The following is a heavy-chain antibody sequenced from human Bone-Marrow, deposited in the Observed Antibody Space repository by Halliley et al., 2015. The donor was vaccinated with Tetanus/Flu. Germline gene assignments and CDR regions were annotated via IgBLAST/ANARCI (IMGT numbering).Heavy chain of an antibody. CDR3: ARGRGSYSDALDV. J-gene: IGHJ3*01. CDR2: IIPIFGTT. CDR1: GDTFSGYS. V-gene: IGHV1-69*01. Sequence: QLVQSGAEVKKPGSSVKVSCKAPGDTFSGYSITWVRQAPGQGLEWMGGIIPIFGTTNYAQRFQGRVTISADESTSTAHMGLRRLSSEGTAVYYCARGRGSYSDALDVWGQGTMVTVST. D-gene: IGHD3-10*01.